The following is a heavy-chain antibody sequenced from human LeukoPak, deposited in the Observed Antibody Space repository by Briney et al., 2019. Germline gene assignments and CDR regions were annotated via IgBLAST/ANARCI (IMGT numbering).Heavy chain of an antibody. CDR1: GLTFSSYA. CDR2: ISSNGGST. V-gene: IGHV3-64*01. CDR3: AGDSGLRDFNWFDP. D-gene: IGHD3-10*01. Sequence: GGSLRLSCAASGLTFSSYAMHWVRQAPGKGLEYVSAISSNGGSTYYANSVKGRFTISRDNSKNTLYLQMGSLRAEDMAVYYCAGDSGLRDFNWFDPWGQGTLVTVSS. J-gene: IGHJ5*02.